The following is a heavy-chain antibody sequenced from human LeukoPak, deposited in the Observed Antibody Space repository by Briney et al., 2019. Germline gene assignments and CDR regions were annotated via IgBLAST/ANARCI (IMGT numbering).Heavy chain of an antibody. D-gene: IGHD4-17*01. V-gene: IGHV3-53*01. CDR2: IYSGGST. J-gene: IGHJ4*02. Sequence: GGSLRLSCAASGFTVSSNYMSWVRQAPGKGLEWVSVIYSGGSTYYADSVKGRFTISRDNSKNTLYLQMNSLRAEDTAVYYCARELGGYDYGDYGMFDYWGQGTLVTVSS. CDR1: GFTVSSNY. CDR3: ARELGGYDYGDYGMFDY.